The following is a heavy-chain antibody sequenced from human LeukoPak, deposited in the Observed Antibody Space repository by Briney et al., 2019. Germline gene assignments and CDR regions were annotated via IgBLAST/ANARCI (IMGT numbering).Heavy chain of an antibody. Sequence: SETLSLTCAVSGGSISSGGYYWSWIRQHPGKGLEWIGYIYYSGSTYYNPSLKSRVTISVDTPKNQFSLKLSSVTAADTAVYYCARAITRIVGATGGECAFDYWGQGTLVTVSS. J-gene: IGHJ4*02. CDR2: IYYSGST. CDR1: GGSISSGGYY. V-gene: IGHV4-31*11. CDR3: ARAITRIVGATGGECAFDY. D-gene: IGHD1-26*01.